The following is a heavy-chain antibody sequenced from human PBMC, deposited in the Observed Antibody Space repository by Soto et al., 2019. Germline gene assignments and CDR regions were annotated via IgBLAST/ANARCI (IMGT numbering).Heavy chain of an antibody. J-gene: IGHJ1*01. CDR2: ILTKADGGAT. V-gene: IGHV3-15*01. D-gene: IGHD3-9*01. CDR3: TTGTAGWLF. Sequence: EVQLVESGGGLVKPGGSLRLSCVASGLTFSDALVNWVRQPPGKGLEWVGRILTKADGGATDFAAPVQGRFTLSRDDSTNTLYLQMNSLKPYDTGTYYCTTGTAGWLFWGQGTLVTVAS. CDR1: GLTFSDAL.